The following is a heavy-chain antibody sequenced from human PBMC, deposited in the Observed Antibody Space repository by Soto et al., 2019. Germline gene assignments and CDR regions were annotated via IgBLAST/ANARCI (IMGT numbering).Heavy chain of an antibody. V-gene: IGHV3-7*05. CDR2: IKPDGSEK. J-gene: IGHJ4*02. D-gene: IGHD3-16*01. CDR1: GFTFSNYW. CDR3: ARDPHRGGDYDY. Sequence: EVQLVESGGALGQPGGSLRLSCAVSGFTFSNYWMNWVRQAPGKGLEWVANIKPDGSEKYYLDSVNGRFTISRDNAKNSLYLQMNSLRVEDTAVYYCARDPHRGGDYDYWGQGTLVTVSS.